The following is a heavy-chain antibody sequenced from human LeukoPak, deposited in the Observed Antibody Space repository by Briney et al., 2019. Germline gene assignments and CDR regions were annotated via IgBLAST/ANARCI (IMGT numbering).Heavy chain of an antibody. J-gene: IGHJ5*02. CDR1: GGSFSGYY. CDR2: INHSGST. CDR3: ARHQSHGWVSGSYYIRNWFDP. V-gene: IGHV4-34*01. Sequence: SETLSLTCAVYGGSFSGYYWSWIRQPPGKGLEWIGEINHSGSTNYNPSLKSRVTISVDTSKNQFSLKLSSVTAADTAVYYCARHQSHGWVSGSYYIRNWFDPWGQGTLVTVSS. D-gene: IGHD3-10*01.